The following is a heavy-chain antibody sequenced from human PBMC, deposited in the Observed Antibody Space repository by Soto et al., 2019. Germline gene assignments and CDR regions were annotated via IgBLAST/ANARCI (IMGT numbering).Heavy chain of an antibody. J-gene: IGHJ5*02. V-gene: IGHV3-21*01. CDR1: GFTFSSYS. CDR2: ISSSSSYI. Sequence: EVQLVESGGGLVKPGGSLRLSCAASGFTFSSYSMNWVRQAPGKGLEWVSSISSSSSYIYYADSVKGRFTISRDNAKNSLYLQMNSLRAEDTAVYYCARGAVKDIVVVVAAHNGVWFDPWGQGTLVTVSS. D-gene: IGHD2-15*01. CDR3: ARGAVKDIVVVVAAHNGVWFDP.